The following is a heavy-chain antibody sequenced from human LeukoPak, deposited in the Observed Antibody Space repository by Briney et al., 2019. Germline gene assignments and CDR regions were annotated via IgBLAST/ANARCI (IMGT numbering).Heavy chain of an antibody. J-gene: IGHJ4*02. Sequence: SQTLPLTCTVSGGSISRGGYYWSWIRQHPGKGLEWIGYIYYSGSTYYNPSLKSRLTISVDTSKNQFSLKLSSVTAADTAVYYCARGLRRSSSWYGYWGQGTLVTVSS. D-gene: IGHD6-13*01. CDR2: IYYSGST. CDR3: ARGLRRSSSWYGY. CDR1: GGSISRGGYY. V-gene: IGHV4-31*03.